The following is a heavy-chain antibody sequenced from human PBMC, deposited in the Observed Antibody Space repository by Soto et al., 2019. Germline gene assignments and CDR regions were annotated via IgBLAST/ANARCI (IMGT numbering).Heavy chain of an antibody. J-gene: IGHJ4*02. D-gene: IGHD1-26*01. Sequence: QLQLQESGPGLVKPSETLSLTCTVSGGSISSSSYYWGWIRQPPGKGLEWIGSIYYSGSTYYNPSLKSRVTISVDTSKNQFSLKLSSVTAADTAVYYCARQIVGATHFDYWGQGTLVTVSS. V-gene: IGHV4-39*01. CDR2: IYYSGST. CDR3: ARQIVGATHFDY. CDR1: GGSISSSSYY.